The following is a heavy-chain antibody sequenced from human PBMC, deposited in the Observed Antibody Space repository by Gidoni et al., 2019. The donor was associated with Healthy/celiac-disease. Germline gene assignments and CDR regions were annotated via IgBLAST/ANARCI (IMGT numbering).Heavy chain of an antibody. D-gene: IGHD3-10*01. J-gene: IGHJ6*02. CDR3: ARVWSDYYGMDV. Sequence: EVQLVESGGGLVKPGGSLRLSCAASGFTFSSYSMNWVRQAPGKGLEWVSSISSSSSYIYYADSVKGRFTISRDNAKNSLYLQMNSLRAEDTAVYYCARVWSDYYGMDVWGQGTTVTVSS. V-gene: IGHV3-21*01. CDR1: GFTFSSYS. CDR2: ISSSSSYI.